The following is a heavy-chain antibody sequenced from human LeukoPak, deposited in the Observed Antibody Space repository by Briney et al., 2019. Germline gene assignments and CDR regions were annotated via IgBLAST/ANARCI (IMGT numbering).Heavy chain of an antibody. CDR2: ISHDGNEK. D-gene: IGHD5-24*01. V-gene: IGHV3-33*08. Sequence: GGSLRLSCAASGFTFSDYYMSWIRQAPGKGLEWVTLISHDGNEKYYADSVKGRFTISRDNSKNTLYLQMNSLRAEDTAVYYCARRDYYYGLDIWGQGTTVTVSS. CDR1: GFTFSDYY. J-gene: IGHJ6*02. CDR3: ARRDYYYGLDI.